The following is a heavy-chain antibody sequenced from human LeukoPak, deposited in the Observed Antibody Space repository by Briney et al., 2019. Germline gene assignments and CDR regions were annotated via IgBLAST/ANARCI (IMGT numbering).Heavy chain of an antibody. J-gene: IGHJ4*02. V-gene: IGHV4-38-2*02. Sequence: SETLSLTCTVSGYSISSGYYWGWNRQPPGKGLEWIGSNYLSGSTSYNPSLKSRVTISVDTSKNQFSLMLSCVTAADTAVYYCASPGGYCSSTSCYTIPFDYWGQGTLVTVSS. CDR3: ASPGGYCSSTSCYTIPFDY. CDR2: NYLSGST. CDR1: GYSISSGYY. D-gene: IGHD2-2*01.